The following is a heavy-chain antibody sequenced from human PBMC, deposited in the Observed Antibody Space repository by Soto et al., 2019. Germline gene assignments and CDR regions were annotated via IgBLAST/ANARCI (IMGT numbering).Heavy chain of an antibody. CDR3: AKDPSPGLITMVRGVIHGY. D-gene: IGHD3-10*01. V-gene: IGHV3-23*01. J-gene: IGHJ4*02. CDR1: GFTFNSYA. CDR2: ISGSGSST. Sequence: GGSLRLSCAGSGFTFNSYAMSWVRQAPGKGLAWVSAISGSGSSTFYADSVKGRFTISRDNSKNTLYLQMNNLRTEDTAVYYCAKDPSPGLITMVRGVIHGYWGQGTLVTVSS.